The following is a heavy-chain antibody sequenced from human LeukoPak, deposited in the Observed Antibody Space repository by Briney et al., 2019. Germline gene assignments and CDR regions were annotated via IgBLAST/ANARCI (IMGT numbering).Heavy chain of an antibody. J-gene: IGHJ3*02. CDR2: ISSSSSYI. CDR1: GFTFSSYS. CDR3: ARMGDRYSSIYDAFDI. V-gene: IGHV3-21*01. D-gene: IGHD6-13*01. Sequence: GGSLRLSCAASGFTFSSYSLNWVRQAPGKGLEWVSSISSSSSYIYYADSVKGRFTISRDNAKNSLYLQMNSLRAEDTAVYYCARMGDRYSSIYDAFDIWGQGTMVAVSS.